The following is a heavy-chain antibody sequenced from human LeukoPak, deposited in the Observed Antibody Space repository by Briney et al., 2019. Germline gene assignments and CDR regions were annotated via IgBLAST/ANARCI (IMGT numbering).Heavy chain of an antibody. CDR2: ISGSSSTI. CDR3: ARRGIPAPFDY. D-gene: IGHD2-2*01. J-gene: IGHJ4*02. V-gene: IGHV3-48*01. CDR1: GFTFSSYN. Sequence: PGGSLRLSCAASGFTFSSYNMNWVRQAPGKGLEWVSYISGSSSTIYYADSVKGRFTISRDNAKNSLYLQVNSLRAEDTAVYYCARRGIPAPFDYWGQGTLVTVSS.